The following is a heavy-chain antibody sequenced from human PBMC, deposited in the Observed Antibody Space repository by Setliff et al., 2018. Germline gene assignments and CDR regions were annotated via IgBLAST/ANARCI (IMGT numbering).Heavy chain of an antibody. V-gene: IGHV4-4*02. J-gene: IGHJ4*02. CDR2: VYDSGTT. CDR1: GVSINSLNW. Sequence: SETLSLTCAVSGVSINSLNWWTWVRQSPGKGLEWIGTVYDSGTTYYNPSLKSRVTIFVDTSKNQFSLNLNSVTAADTGVYYCASCRYQVPYDYWGQGILVTVSS. D-gene: IGHD2-2*01. CDR3: ASCRYQVPYDY.